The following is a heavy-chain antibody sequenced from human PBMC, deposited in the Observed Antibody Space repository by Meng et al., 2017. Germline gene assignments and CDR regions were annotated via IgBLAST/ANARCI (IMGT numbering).Heavy chain of an antibody. CDR2: IYHSGST. V-gene: IGHV4-38-2*01. CDR1: GYSISSGYY. J-gene: IGHJ6*02. CDR3: ASNDFWSGRYYYGMDV. D-gene: IGHD3-3*01. Sequence: GSLRLSCAVSGYSISSGYYWGWMRQPPGKGLEWIGSIYHSGSTYYNPSLKSRVTISVDTSKNQFSLKLSSVTAADTAVYYCASNDFWSGRYYYGMDVWGQGTTVTVSS.